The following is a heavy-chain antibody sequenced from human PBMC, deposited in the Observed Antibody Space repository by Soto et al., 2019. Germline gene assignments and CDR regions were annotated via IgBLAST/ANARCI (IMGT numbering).Heavy chain of an antibody. V-gene: IGHV3-74*01. Sequence: EVQLVESGGGLVQPGGSLRLSCAASGFTFSTYWMYWVRQAPGKGLVWVSGINSDGSVSSYGDSVKGRLTISRDNGKNTMYLQMDSLRAEDTDVYYCAREDCVGGTCYSLAGSFYYYMDVWGKGTKVTVFS. CDR2: INSDGSVS. D-gene: IGHD2-15*01. CDR3: AREDCVGGTCYSLAGSFYYYMDV. CDR1: GFTFSTYW. J-gene: IGHJ6*03.